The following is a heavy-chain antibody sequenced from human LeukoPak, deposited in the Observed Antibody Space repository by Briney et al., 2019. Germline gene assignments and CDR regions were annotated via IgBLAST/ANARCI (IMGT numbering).Heavy chain of an antibody. CDR3: TSTYGGNSAYYYYYMDV. CDR1: GFTFSGSA. J-gene: IGHJ6*03. V-gene: IGHV3-73*01. Sequence: GGSLKLSCAASGFTFSGSAMHWVRQASGKGLEWVGRIRSKANSYATAYAASVKGRFTISRDDSKNTAYLQMNSLKTEDTAVYYCTSTYGGNSAYYYYYMDVWGKGPTVTVSS. D-gene: IGHD4-23*01. CDR2: IRSKANSYAT.